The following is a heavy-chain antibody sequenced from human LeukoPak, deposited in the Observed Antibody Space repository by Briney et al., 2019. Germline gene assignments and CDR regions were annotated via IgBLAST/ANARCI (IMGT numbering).Heavy chain of an antibody. V-gene: IGHV1-24*01. CDR1: GYTPTELS. CDR2: FDPEDGET. CDR3: ATLRPSIAAAVTGLTG. Sequence: ASVKVSCKVSGYTPTELSMHWVRQAPGKGLEWMGGFDPEDGETIYAQKFQGRVTMTEDTSTDTAYMELSSLRSEDTAVYYCATLRPSIAAAVTGLTGWGQGTLVTVSS. J-gene: IGHJ4*02. D-gene: IGHD6-13*01.